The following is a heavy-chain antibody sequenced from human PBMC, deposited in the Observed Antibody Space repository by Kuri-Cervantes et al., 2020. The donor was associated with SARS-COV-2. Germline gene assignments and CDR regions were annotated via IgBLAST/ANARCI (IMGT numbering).Heavy chain of an antibody. CDR1: EFTFSSYV. CDR3: ARDRFLELGPSHMDV. Sequence: GESLKISCAASEFTFSSYVMTWVRQAPGKGLEWVSSISVSGGSTYYANSVKGRFTISRDNSKNTLYLQMNSLRAEDTAVYFCARDRFLELGPSHMDVWGKGTTVTVSS. V-gene: IGHV3-23*01. CDR2: ISVSGGST. D-gene: IGHD1-7*01. J-gene: IGHJ6*03.